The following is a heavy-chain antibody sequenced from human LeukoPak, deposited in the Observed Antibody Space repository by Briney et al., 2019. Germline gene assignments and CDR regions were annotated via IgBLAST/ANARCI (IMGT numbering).Heavy chain of an antibody. Sequence: GGSLRLSCAASGFTFSSYGMHWVRQAPGKGLEWVAFIRYDGSNKYYADSVKGRFTISIDNSKNTLYLQMNSLRAEDTAVYYCAKDRQQLVTAWGQGTLVTVSS. CDR2: IRYDGSNK. J-gene: IGHJ5*02. CDR1: GFTFSSYG. D-gene: IGHD6-13*01. CDR3: AKDRQQLVTA. V-gene: IGHV3-30*02.